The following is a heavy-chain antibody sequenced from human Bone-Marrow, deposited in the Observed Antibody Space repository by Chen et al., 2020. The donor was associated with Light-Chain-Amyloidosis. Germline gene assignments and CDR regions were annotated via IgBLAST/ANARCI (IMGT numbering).Heavy chain of an antibody. CDR2: ISSGSSYI. D-gene: IGHD6-19*01. CDR1: GFTFSSYS. V-gene: IGHV3-21*01. Sequence: EVQLVESGGGLVKPGGSLRLSCAASGFTFSSYSMNWVRQAPGKGLEWVSSISSGSSYIYYADSVKGRFTISRDNAKNSLYLQMNSLRAEDTAVYYCARRGAVAGIIDYWGQGTLVTVSS. CDR3: ARRGAVAGIIDY. J-gene: IGHJ4*02.